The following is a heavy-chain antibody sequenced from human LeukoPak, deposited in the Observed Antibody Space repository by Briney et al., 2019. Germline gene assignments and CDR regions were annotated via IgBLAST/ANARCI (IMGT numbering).Heavy chain of an antibody. CDR3: AREDFRVAGGRRWFDY. D-gene: IGHD6-19*01. CDR2: ISAYNGNT. J-gene: IGHJ4*02. Sequence: GASVKVSCKASGYTFTSYGNSWVRQAPGQGLEWMGWISAYNGNTNYAQKLQGRVTMTTDTSTSTAYMELRSLRSDDTAVYYCAREDFRVAGGRRWFDYWGQGTLVTVSS. CDR1: GYTFTSYG. V-gene: IGHV1-18*01.